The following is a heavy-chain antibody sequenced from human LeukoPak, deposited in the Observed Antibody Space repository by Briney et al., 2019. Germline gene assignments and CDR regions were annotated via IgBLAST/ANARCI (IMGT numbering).Heavy chain of an antibody. CDR2: ISYDGSNK. CDR1: GFTFSGYG. V-gene: IGHV3-30*03. CDR3: ATSIAVAEDYFDY. J-gene: IGHJ4*02. D-gene: IGHD6-19*01. Sequence: PGGSLRLSCAASGFTFSGYGLHWVRQAPGKGLEWVALISYDGSNKYYADSVKGRFTISRDNSKNTMYLQMNSLRTEDTAVYYCATSIAVAEDYFDYWGQGTLVTVSS.